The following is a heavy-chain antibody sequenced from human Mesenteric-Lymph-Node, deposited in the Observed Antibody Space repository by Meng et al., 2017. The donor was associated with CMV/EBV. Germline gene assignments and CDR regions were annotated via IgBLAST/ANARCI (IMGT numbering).Heavy chain of an antibody. J-gene: IGHJ4*02. CDR2: INLSGGTT. Sequence: FTFTRYYMHWVRQAPGLGPEWMGIINLSGGTTSYTQTFQGRVTMTRDTSTSTVYLELSSLRSEDTAVYYCVRHGSYDSSGHDYYFGSWGQGTLVTVSS. CDR1: FTFTRYY. V-gene: IGHV1-46*01. D-gene: IGHD3-22*01. CDR3: VRHGSYDSSGHDYYFGS.